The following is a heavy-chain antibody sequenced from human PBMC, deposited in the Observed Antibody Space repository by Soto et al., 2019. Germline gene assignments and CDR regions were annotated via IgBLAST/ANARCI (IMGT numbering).Heavy chain of an antibody. V-gene: IGHV1-18*01. D-gene: IGHD5-12*01. CDR2: ISAYNGNT. J-gene: IGHJ6*02. Sequence: ASVNVSCKASGYTFTSYGISWVRQAPGQGLEWMGWISAYNGNTNYAQKLQGRVTMTTDTSTSTAYMELRSLRSDDTAVYYCARDRPGIGATIDDSVYYYGMDVWGQGTTVTVSS. CDR1: GYTFTSYG. CDR3: ARDRPGIGATIDDSVYYYGMDV.